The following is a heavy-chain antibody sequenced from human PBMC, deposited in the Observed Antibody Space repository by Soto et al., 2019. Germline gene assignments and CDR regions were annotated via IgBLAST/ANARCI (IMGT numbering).Heavy chain of an antibody. V-gene: IGHV3-23*01. Sequence: SLRLSCAASGFTFSNYAMSWVRQAPGKGLQWISGISGSGGSTSYADSVKGRFTISRDNSKNTLYLQMNSLGPDDTAVYYCAKGRVTPDYWGQGTLVTVSS. CDR3: AKGRVTPDY. D-gene: IGHD2-21*02. J-gene: IGHJ4*02. CDR2: ISGSGGST. CDR1: GFTFSNYA.